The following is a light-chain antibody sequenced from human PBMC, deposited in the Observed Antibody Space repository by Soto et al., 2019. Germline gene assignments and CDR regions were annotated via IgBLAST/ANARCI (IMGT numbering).Light chain of an antibody. J-gene: IGKJ4*01. CDR3: QKHSSVPFT. Sequence: DIQMTQSPSFLSASVGDRVTITCRASQGIRNSLVWYQHKPGKVPKLLIYAASTLHSGVPSRFSGSGSGTDFTLTISSLQPEDVAVYYCQKHSSVPFTFGGGTKVEIK. V-gene: IGKV1-27*01. CDR2: AAS. CDR1: QGIRNS.